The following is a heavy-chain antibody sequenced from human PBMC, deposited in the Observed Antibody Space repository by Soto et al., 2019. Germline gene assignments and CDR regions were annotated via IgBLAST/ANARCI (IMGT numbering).Heavy chain of an antibody. V-gene: IGHV1-24*01. CDR1: GYTLTALS. Sequence: ASVKVSCKVSGYTLTALSMHWVRQAPGKGLEWIGGFDPEDGETIYAQKFQGRVTMTEDTSTDTAYMELSSLRSEDTAVYYCATESLRQWDAFDIWGQGTMVTVSS. CDR2: FDPEDGET. D-gene: IGHD2-8*01. J-gene: IGHJ3*02. CDR3: ATESLRQWDAFDI.